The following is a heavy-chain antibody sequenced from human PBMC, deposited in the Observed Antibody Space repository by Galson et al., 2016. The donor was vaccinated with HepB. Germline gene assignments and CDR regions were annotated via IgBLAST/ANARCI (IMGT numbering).Heavy chain of an antibody. Sequence: SLRLSCATSAFTFSTYSMNWVRQAPGKGLEWVSYISSSSSTIYYADSVKGRFTISRDNAKNSLYLQMNSLRDEDTAVYYCATRYNYGNYYYYGMDVWGQGTTVTVSS. D-gene: IGHD5-24*01. CDR2: ISSSSSTI. CDR1: AFTFSTYS. V-gene: IGHV3-48*02. CDR3: ATRYNYGNYYYYGMDV. J-gene: IGHJ6*02.